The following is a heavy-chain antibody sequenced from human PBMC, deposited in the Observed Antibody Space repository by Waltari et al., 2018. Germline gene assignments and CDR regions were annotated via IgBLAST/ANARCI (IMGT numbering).Heavy chain of an antibody. CDR2: IYSGGST. J-gene: IGHJ4*02. D-gene: IGHD3-9*01. CDR1: GFTFSSYA. CDR3: AKAPYDILTFDY. V-gene: IGHV3-23*03. Sequence: EVQLLVSGGGLVQPGGSLRLSCAASGFTFSSYAMSWVRQAPGKGLEWVSVIYSGGSTYYADSVKGRFTISRDNSKNTLYLQMNSLRAEDTAVYYCAKAPYDILTFDYWGQGTLVTVSS.